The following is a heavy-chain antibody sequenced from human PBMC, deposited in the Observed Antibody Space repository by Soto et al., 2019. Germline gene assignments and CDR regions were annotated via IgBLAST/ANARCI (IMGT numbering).Heavy chain of an antibody. D-gene: IGHD4-4*01. V-gene: IGHV1-69*13. CDR2: IIPIFGTA. J-gene: IGHJ6*02. Sequence: ASVKVSCKASGGTFSSYAISWVRQAPGQGLEWMGGIIPIFGTANYAQKFQGRVTITADESTSTAYMELSSLRSEDTAVYYCARAHYSNSAVYYYYGMDVWGQGTTVTVSS. CDR1: GGTFSSYA. CDR3: ARAHYSNSAVYYYYGMDV.